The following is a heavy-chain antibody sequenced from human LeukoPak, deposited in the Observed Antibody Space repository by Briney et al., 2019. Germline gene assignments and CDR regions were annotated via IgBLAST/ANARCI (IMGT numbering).Heavy chain of an antibody. CDR1: GYTFTGYY. CDR2: ISAYNGNT. CDR3: ARASESIVVVITKDPCWFDP. Sequence: ASVKVSCKASGYTFTGYYMHWVRQAPGQGLEWMGWISAYNGNTNYAQKLQGRVTMTTDTSTSTAYMELRSLRSDDTAVYYCARASESIVVVITKDPCWFDPWGQGTLVTVSS. V-gene: IGHV1-18*04. D-gene: IGHD3-22*01. J-gene: IGHJ5*02.